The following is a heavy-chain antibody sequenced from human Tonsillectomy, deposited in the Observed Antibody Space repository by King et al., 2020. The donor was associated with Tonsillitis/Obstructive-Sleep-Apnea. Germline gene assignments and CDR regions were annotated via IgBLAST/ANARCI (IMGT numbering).Heavy chain of an antibody. J-gene: IGHJ2*01. D-gene: IGHD2-2*02. V-gene: IGHV5-51*01. CDR2: IYPGDADT. Sequence: VQLVESGAEVKKPGESLKISCKGSGYSFTSYWIGWVRQVPGKGLEWMGIIYPGDADTRYSPSFQGQVTISADKSISTAYLQWSSLKASDNAMYYCARILGYCTSTSCYNWYFDLWGRGTLVTVSS. CDR3: ARILGYCTSTSCYNWYFDL. CDR1: GYSFTSYW.